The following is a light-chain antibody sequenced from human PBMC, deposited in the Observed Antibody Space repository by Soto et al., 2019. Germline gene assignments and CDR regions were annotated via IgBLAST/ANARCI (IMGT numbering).Light chain of an antibody. CDR1: QSIASSY. J-gene: IGKJ1*01. CDR2: GAT. V-gene: IGKV3-20*01. CDR3: QHYGSSLWT. Sequence: EIVLAQSPGILSLSPGERATLSCRASQSIASSYLAWYQQKPGQPTRLLIYGATSRATDTPVRFSGSGSGTDFTLTISRLEPEDFAVYYCQHYGSSLWTFGQGTKVEIK.